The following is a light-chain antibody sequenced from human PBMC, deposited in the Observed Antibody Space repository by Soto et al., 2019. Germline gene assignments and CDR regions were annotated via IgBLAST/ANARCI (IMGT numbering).Light chain of an antibody. Sequence: QSVLTQPPSVSGAPGQRVTISYTGSSSNIGAGYGVHWYQQLPGTAPKLLIHGNTNRPSGVPDRFSGSKSGTSASLAITGLQAEDEADYYCQSYDSSLTVYVFGTGTKVTVL. CDR3: QSYDSSLTVYV. J-gene: IGLJ1*01. V-gene: IGLV1-40*01. CDR1: SSNIGAGYG. CDR2: GNT.